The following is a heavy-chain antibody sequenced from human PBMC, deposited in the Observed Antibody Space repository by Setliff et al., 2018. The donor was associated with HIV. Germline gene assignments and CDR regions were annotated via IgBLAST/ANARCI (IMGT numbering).Heavy chain of an antibody. Sequence: GGSLRLSCAASGFTFSSYTMNWVRQAPGKGLEWVSFISSSSYYIYYADSVKGRFTISRDNAKNSLYLQMNSLRAEDTAVYYCARDDSNYRQHGMDVWGQGTTVTSP. V-gene: IGHV3-21*01. CDR1: GFTFSSYT. D-gene: IGHD4-4*01. J-gene: IGHJ6*02. CDR3: ARDDSNYRQHGMDV. CDR2: ISSSSYYI.